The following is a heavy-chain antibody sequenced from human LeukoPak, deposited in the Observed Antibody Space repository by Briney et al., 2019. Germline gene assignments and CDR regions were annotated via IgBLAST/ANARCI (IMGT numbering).Heavy chain of an antibody. CDR3: TTEGAYYYYYYMDV. CDR2: IKSKTDGGTT. V-gene: IGHV3-15*01. CDR1: GFTFSNAW. Sequence: GGSLRLSCAASGFTFSNAWMSWVRQAPGKGMEWVGRIKSKTDGGTTDYAAPVKGRFTISRDDSKNTLYLQMNSLKTEDTAVYYCTTEGAYYYYYYMDVWGKGTMVTVSS. J-gene: IGHJ6*03. D-gene: IGHD1-26*01.